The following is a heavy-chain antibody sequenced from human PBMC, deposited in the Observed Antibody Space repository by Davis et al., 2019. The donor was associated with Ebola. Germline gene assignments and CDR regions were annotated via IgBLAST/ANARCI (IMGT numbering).Heavy chain of an antibody. D-gene: IGHD2-21*01. CDR3: ATYLGGDWTYFDY. J-gene: IGHJ4*02. Sequence: PSETLSLTCTVSGGSISSSRYYWGWIRQPPGKGLEWIGSIYYSGSTYYNPSLKSRVTISVDTSKNQFSLKLSSVTAADTAVYYCATYLGGDWTYFDYWGQGTLVTVSS. CDR1: GGSISSSRYY. V-gene: IGHV4-39*07. CDR2: IYYSGST.